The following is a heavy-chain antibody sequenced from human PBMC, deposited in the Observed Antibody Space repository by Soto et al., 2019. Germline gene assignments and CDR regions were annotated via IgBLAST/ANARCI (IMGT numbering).Heavy chain of an antibody. CDR2: IIPNFGKA. J-gene: IGHJ4*02. CDR3: AREGTVVQITGGFDY. D-gene: IGHD1-1*01. Sequence: SVKVSCKASGYTFTSYGISWVRQAPGQGLEWMGGIIPNFGKANYAQKFQGRVTITADESTSTAYMELSSLRSEDTAVYYCAREGTVVQITGGFDYWGQGTLVTVS. CDR1: GYTFTSYG. V-gene: IGHV1-69*13.